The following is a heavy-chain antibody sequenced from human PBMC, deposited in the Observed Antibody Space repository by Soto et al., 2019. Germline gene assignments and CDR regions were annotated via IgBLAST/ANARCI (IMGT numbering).Heavy chain of an antibody. CDR1: GFTFSSYG. CDR3: AKGHGDYGMDV. Sequence: PXGSLRLSCAAAGFTFSSYGMHWVRQAPGKGLEWVAVISYDGSNKYYADSVKGRFTISRDNSKNTLYLQMNSLRAEDTAVYYCAKGHGDYGMDVWGQGTTVTVSS. J-gene: IGHJ6*02. V-gene: IGHV3-30*18. D-gene: IGHD4-17*01. CDR2: ISYDGSNK.